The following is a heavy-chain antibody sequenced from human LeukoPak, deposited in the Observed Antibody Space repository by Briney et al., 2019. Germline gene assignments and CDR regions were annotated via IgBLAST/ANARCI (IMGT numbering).Heavy chain of an antibody. V-gene: IGHV4-4*09. CDR3: ARQEARAFDY. Sequence: NPSETLSLTCTVSGGSISTYYWTWIRQSPGKGLEWIGYIYTTGKTKYNPSLKSRITISVDTSKNQFSLKLNSVTAADTAVYYCARQEARAFDYWGQGTLVTVSS. D-gene: IGHD3-10*01. CDR1: GGSISTYY. CDR2: IYTTGKT. J-gene: IGHJ4*02.